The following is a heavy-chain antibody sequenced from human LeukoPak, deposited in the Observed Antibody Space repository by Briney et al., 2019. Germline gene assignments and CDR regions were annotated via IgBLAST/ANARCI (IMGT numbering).Heavy chain of an antibody. CDR2: IYHSGST. CDR1: GGSISSSNW. J-gene: IGHJ4*02. Sequence: PSETLSLTCAVSGGSISSSNWWSWVRQPPGKGLEWIGEIYHSGSTNYNPSLKSRVTISVDKSKNQFSLKLSSVTAADTAVYYCAIAPYGSGSYSDYWGQGTLVTVSS. V-gene: IGHV4-4*02. D-gene: IGHD3-10*01. CDR3: AIAPYGSGSYSDY.